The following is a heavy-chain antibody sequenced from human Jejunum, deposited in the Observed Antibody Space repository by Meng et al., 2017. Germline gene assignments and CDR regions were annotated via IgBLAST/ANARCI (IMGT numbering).Heavy chain of an antibody. CDR1: GDSVRSSYY. V-gene: IGHV4-61*01. CDR2: IYHSGST. J-gene: IGHJ4*02. CDR3: ARMVGSGPFGY. D-gene: IGHD6-19*01. Sequence: GSLRLSCAVSGDSVRSSYYWSWIRQSPGKGLELIGYIYHSGSTNYNPSLRSRVIISIDTSKNQFSLELSSVTAADTAVYYCARMVGSGPFGYWGQGTLVTVSS.